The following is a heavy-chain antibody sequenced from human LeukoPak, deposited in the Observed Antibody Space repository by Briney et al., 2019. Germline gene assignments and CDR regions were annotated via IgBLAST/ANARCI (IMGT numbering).Heavy chain of an antibody. Sequence: GPTLINPSKANRFAYSNYAKHWVRQATGKGLEWVAVISYDGSNKYYADSVKGRFTISRDNSKNTLYLQMNSLRAEDTAVYYCARSRSKYCSSTSCYMFDYWGQGTLVTVSS. CDR2: ISYDGSNK. D-gene: IGHD2-2*01. J-gene: IGHJ4*02. CDR3: ARSRSKYCSSTSCYMFDY. V-gene: IGHV3-30-3*01. CDR1: RFAYSNYA.